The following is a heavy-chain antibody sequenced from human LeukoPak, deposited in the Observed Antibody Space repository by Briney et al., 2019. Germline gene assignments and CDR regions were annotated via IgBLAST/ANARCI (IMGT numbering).Heavy chain of an antibody. CDR3: ARESTVGPIQTDALDI. CDR2: INSEETVA. CDR1: GFTFSTYW. D-gene: IGHD1-26*01. J-gene: IGHJ3*02. Sequence: GGSLRLSCAASGFTFSTYWMHWVRQAPGKGLVWVSRINSEETVANYADSVRGRFTISRDNAKNTLYLQMNSLGAEDTAVYYCARESTVGPIQTDALDIWGQGTMVTVSS. V-gene: IGHV3-74*01.